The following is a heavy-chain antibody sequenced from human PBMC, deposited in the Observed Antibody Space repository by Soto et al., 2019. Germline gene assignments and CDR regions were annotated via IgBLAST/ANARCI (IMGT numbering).Heavy chain of an antibody. V-gene: IGHV3-30*03. Sequence: QELLVESGGGVVQPGKSLRLSCAASGFTFSSFAMHWVRQAPGKGLEWVSVISFNGLSQFYPDSIRGRFTISRDNSKNTLYLPLDSLRPDGTAVYYCARGGRGLRGAFDVWCQGTDVTVS. CDR2: ISFNGLSQ. CDR1: GFTFSSFA. D-gene: IGHD3-16*01. CDR3: ARGGRGLRGAFDV. J-gene: IGHJ3*01.